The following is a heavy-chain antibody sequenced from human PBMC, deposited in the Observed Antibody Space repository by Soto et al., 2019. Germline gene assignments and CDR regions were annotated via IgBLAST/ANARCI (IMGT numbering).Heavy chain of an antibody. D-gene: IGHD3-10*01. CDR1: GGSISSSNNY. V-gene: IGHV4-39*01. J-gene: IGHJ6*02. CDR3: ARRPGASVYYYYGLDV. CDR2: IYYSGST. Sequence: SETLSLTCTVSGGSISSSNNYWGWIRQPPDKGLEWIGIIYYSGSTYYNPSLRSRVTISVDTSKNQFSLKLSSVTAADTAVYYCARRPGASVYYYYGLDVWGQGTTVTVSS.